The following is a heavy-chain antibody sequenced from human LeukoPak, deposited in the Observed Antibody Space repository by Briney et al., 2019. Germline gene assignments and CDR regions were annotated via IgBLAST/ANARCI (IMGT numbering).Heavy chain of an antibody. J-gene: IGHJ3*02. V-gene: IGHV3-23*01. CDR1: GFTFSSDA. CDR3: AKFDSAAMPPDAFDI. Sequence: GGSLRLSCIGTGFTFSSDAMGWVRQAPGKGLEWVSAISGSGGSTYYADSVKGRFTISRDNSKNTLYLQMNSLRAEDTAVYYCAKFDSAAMPPDAFDIWGQGTMVTVSS. CDR2: ISGSGGST. D-gene: IGHD2-2*01.